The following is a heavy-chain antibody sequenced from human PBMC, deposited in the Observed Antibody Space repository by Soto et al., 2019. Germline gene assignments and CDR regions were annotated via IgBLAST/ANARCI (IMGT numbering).Heavy chain of an antibody. Sequence: EVHWLESGGDLVQTGGSLRLSCAASGFTFSTYALSWVRQAPWKWLEWVSAITGNGGSTYYADSVRGRFTISRDNSKNTLYLQMSRLRAEYTAVYYFAKNAADTIRVGYDYWGQGTLVTCFS. D-gene: IGHD6-25*01. J-gene: IGHJ4*02. CDR1: GFTFSTYA. CDR3: AKNAADTIRVGYDY. V-gene: IGHV3-23*01. CDR2: ITGNGGST.